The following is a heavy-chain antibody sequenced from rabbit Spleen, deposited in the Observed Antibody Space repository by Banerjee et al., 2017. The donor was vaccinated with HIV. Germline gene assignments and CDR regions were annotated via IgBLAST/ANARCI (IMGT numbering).Heavy chain of an antibody. J-gene: IGHJ4*01. CDR3: ARDLVGVIGWNVGW. Sequence: LEESGGARVKPGGTLTLTCTASGFTISISDLIYWVRQAQGKGLEWITCITLVTGKVVYVRWAKGRFIMSRTSSHTVTPQMNSLTAADTDTYLCARDLVGVIGWNVGWWGAGTRVTVS. CDR2: ITLVTGKV. CDR1: GFTISISDL. V-gene: IGHV1S45*01. D-gene: IGHD1-1*01.